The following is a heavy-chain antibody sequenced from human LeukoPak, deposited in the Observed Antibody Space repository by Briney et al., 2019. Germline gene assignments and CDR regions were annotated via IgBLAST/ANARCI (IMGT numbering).Heavy chain of an antibody. CDR2: IDWDDDK. CDR1: GGSVSSGSYY. J-gene: IGHJ4*02. V-gene: IGHV2-70*16. Sequence: TLSLTCTVSGGSVSSGSYYWSWIRQPPGKALEWLARIDWDDDKFYSTSLKTRLTISKDTSKNQVVLTMTNMDPVDTATYYCARTSSGWFDYWGQGTLVTVSS. CDR3: ARTSSGWFDY. D-gene: IGHD6-19*01.